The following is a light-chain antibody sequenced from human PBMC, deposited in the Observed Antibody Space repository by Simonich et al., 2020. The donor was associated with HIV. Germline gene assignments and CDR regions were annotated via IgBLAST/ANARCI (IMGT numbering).Light chain of an antibody. CDR2: GAS. CDR3: QQYGSSPLFT. V-gene: IGKV3-20*01. CDR1: QSVSSNY. Sequence: ENVLTQSPGTLSLSPGERATLSCRASQSVSSNYLAWYQQKPGQAPRLLIYGASSRATGSPDRFSGSGSGTDFTLTISRLEPEDFAVYYCQQYGSSPLFTFGPGTKVDIK. J-gene: IGKJ3*01.